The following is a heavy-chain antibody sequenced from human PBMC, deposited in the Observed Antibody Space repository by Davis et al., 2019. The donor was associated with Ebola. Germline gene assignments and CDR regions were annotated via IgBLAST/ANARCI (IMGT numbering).Heavy chain of an antibody. CDR1: GYTFTGYY. Sequence: ASVKVSCKASGYTFTGYYMHWVRQAPGQGLEWMGWINPNSGGTNYAQKFQGRVTMTRDTSISTAYMELSSLRSEDTAVYYCARGPISHYYDSSGYRVSRGGVLYYYYGMDVWGQGTTVTVSS. J-gene: IGHJ6*02. V-gene: IGHV1-2*02. CDR3: ARGPISHYYDSSGYRVSRGGVLYYYYGMDV. D-gene: IGHD3-22*01. CDR2: INPNSGGT.